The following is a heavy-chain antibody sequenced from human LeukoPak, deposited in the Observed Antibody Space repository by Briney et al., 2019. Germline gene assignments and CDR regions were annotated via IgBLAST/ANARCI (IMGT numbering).Heavy chain of an antibody. Sequence: GGSLRLSCAASGFTFSSYWMHWVRQAPGKGLVWVSRINSDGSITSYADSVKGRFTISRDNAKNTLYLQMNSLRAEDTAAYYCAILWWYSGYYLWRLGDDYGMDVWGQGTTVTVSS. D-gene: IGHD3-22*01. CDR3: AILWWYSGYYLWRLGDDYGMDV. J-gene: IGHJ6*02. V-gene: IGHV3-74*01. CDR2: INSDGSIT. CDR1: GFTFSSYW.